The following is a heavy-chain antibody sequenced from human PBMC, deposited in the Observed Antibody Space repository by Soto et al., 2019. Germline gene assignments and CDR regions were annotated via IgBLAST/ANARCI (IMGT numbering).Heavy chain of an antibody. D-gene: IGHD1-26*01. J-gene: IGHJ4*02. V-gene: IGHV3-15*07. CDR2: IKSKTDGGTT. Sequence: PGGSLRLSCAASGFTFSNAWMNWVRQAPGKGLEWVGRIKSKTDGGTTDYAAPVKGRFTISRDDSKNTLYLQMNSLKTEDTAVYYCTTLFNLGALDLVDYWGQGTLVTVAS. CDR1: GFTFSNAW. CDR3: TTLFNLGALDLVDY.